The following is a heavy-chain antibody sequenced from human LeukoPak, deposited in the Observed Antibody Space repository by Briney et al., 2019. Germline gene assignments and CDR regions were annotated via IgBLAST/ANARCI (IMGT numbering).Heavy chain of an antibody. CDR2: ISSSGSTI. D-gene: IGHD1-7*01. CDR1: GFTFSDYY. J-gene: IGHJ4*02. Sequence: GGSLRLSCAASGFTFSDYYMSWIRQAPGKGLEWVSYISSSGSTIYYADSVKGRFTISRDNAKNSLYLQMNSLRAEDTAVYYCAKDNNWNYNYYWGQGTLVTVSS. CDR3: AKDNNWNYNYY. V-gene: IGHV3-11*01.